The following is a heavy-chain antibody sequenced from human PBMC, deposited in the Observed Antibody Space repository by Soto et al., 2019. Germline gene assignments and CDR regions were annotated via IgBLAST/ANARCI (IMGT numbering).Heavy chain of an antibody. Sequence: KPSETLSLTCTVSGGSISSGDYYWSWIRQPPGKGLEWIGYIYYSGSTYYNPSLKSRVTISVDTSKNQFSLKLSSVTAADTAVYYCASAARGYYYYGMDVWGQGTTVTVSS. CDR3: ASAARGYYYYGMDV. CDR2: IYYSGST. V-gene: IGHV4-30-4*01. CDR1: GGSISSGDYY. D-gene: IGHD6-6*01. J-gene: IGHJ6*02.